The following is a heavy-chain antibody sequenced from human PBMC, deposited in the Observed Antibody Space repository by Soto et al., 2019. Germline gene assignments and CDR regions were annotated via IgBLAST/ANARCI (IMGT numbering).Heavy chain of an antibody. CDR3: ADLSRYCTSSSCD. Sequence: DVRLLESGGGLVQPGGSLRLSCAASGFTFSSYSMSWVRQAPGKGLEWVSTIDTSASTYYGDSVRGRFTISRDNARNTLYLQMNSLRAEDTAVYYCADLSRYCTSSSCDWGQGTLVTVSS. CDR2: IDTSAST. CDR1: GFTFSSYS. J-gene: IGHJ4*02. V-gene: IGHV3-23*01. D-gene: IGHD2-2*01.